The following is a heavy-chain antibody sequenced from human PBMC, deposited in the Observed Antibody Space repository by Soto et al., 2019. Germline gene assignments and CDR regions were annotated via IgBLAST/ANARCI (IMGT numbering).Heavy chain of an antibody. CDR3: ARDLFYCSGGSCYNWFDP. J-gene: IGHJ5*02. V-gene: IGHV3-74*01. CDR1: GFTFSTYW. CDR2: INSDGSST. Sequence: PGGSLRLSCAASGFTFSTYWMHWVRQAPGKGLVWVSRINSDGSSTSYADSVKGRFTISRDNANNTLYLKMNSLRAEDTAVYYCARDLFYCSGGSCYNWFDPWGQGTLVTVSS. D-gene: IGHD2-15*01.